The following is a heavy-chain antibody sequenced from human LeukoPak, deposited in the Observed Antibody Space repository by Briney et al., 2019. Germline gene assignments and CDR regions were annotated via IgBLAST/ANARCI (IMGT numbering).Heavy chain of an antibody. CDR2: ISSSGRGT. J-gene: IGHJ4*02. Sequence: PGGSLRLSCAASGVTFSSFAMSWVRQAPGKGLEWGSSISSSGRGTYYAASVKGRFTISRDTSKNTLYLQMNSLRAEDTAFYYFAKDGPYSGYDLARWGQGTLVTVSS. D-gene: IGHD5-12*01. CDR3: AKDGPYSGYDLAR. CDR1: GVTFSSFA. V-gene: IGHV3-23*01.